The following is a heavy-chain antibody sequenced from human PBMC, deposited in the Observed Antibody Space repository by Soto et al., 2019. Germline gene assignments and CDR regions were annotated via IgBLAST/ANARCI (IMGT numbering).Heavy chain of an antibody. Sequence: TSETLSLSCTVSGGSISSYYWSWIRQPPGKGLEWIGYIYYSGSTNYNPSLKSRVTISVDTSKNQFSLKLSSVTAADTAVYYCGRMRKARIYYFDYWGQGTLVTVSS. CDR1: GGSISSYY. J-gene: IGHJ4*02. CDR3: GRMRKARIYYFDY. D-gene: IGHD2-15*01. V-gene: IGHV4-59*01. CDR2: IYYSGST.